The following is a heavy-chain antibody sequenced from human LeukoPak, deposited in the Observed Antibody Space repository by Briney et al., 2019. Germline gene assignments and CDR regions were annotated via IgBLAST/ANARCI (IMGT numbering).Heavy chain of an antibody. D-gene: IGHD2-2*01. CDR1: GYTLTSYG. V-gene: IGHV1-18*01. Sequence: ASVKVSCKASGYTLTSYGISWVRQAPGQGLEWMGWISAYNGNTNYAQKLQGRVTMTTDTSTSTAYMELWSLRSDDTAVYYCARLWRDIVVVPAAIAQFDYWGQGTLVTVSS. CDR3: ARLWRDIVVVPAAIAQFDY. J-gene: IGHJ4*02. CDR2: ISAYNGNT.